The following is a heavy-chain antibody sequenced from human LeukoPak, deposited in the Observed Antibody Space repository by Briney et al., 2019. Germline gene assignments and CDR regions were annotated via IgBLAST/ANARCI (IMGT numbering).Heavy chain of an antibody. CDR1: GYTFTSYY. D-gene: IGHD3-22*01. CDR3: ARAYYYDTSGYYSLGDY. J-gene: IGHJ4*02. V-gene: IGHV1-46*01. Sequence: ASVKVSCKASGYTFTSYYMHWVRQAPGQGLEWMGLINPSGDSTNYAQKFQGRVTMTRDTSTSTVYMELSSLRSEDTAVYYCARAYYYDTSGYYSLGDYWGQGTLVTVSS. CDR2: INPSGDST.